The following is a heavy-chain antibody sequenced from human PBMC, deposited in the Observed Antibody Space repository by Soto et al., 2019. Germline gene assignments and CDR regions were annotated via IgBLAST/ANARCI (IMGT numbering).Heavy chain of an antibody. J-gene: IGHJ4*02. Sequence: GGSLRLCCAASGFAFTNYGIPWVRQAPGKGLEWVAHISNDGSKKFYGDSVKGRFTISRDNSENTVYLQMTSLRPDDTAVFYCARDVAMPTGLGLGYWGQGTLVTVSS. V-gene: IGHV3-30*03. CDR2: ISNDGSKK. CDR1: GFAFTNYG. CDR3: ARDVAMPTGLGLGY. D-gene: IGHD6-19*01.